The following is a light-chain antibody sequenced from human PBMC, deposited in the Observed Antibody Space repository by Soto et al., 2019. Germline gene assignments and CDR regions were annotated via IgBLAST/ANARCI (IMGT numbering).Light chain of an antibody. J-gene: IGKJ2*01. CDR3: QQYNNF. CDR1: QNINRW. Sequence: DMPMTQSPSTLSASVGDRVTITCRASQNINRWLAWYQQRPGKAPKLLMYDASTLESGVPSRFSGSGSGTEFTLTISSLQPDASATYYCQQYNNFFGQGTKLEIK. V-gene: IGKV1-5*01. CDR2: DAS.